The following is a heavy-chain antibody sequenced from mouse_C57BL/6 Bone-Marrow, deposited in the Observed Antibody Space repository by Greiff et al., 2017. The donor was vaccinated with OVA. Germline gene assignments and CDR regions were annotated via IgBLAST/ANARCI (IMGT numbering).Heavy chain of an antibody. D-gene: IGHD3-1*01. J-gene: IGHJ3*01. CDR2: ISSGGSYT. CDR3: ARPRAGSFAY. V-gene: IGHV5-6*01. Sequence: EVMLVESGGDLVKPGGSLKLSCAASGFTFSSYGKSWVRQTPDKRLEWVATISSGGSYTYYPDSVKGRFTISRDNAKNTLYLQMSSLKSEDTAMYYCARPRAGSFAYWGQGTLVTVSA. CDR1: GFTFSSYG.